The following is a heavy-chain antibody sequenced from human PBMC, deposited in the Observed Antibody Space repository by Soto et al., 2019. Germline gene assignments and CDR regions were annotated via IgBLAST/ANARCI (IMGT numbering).Heavy chain of an antibody. Sequence: GESLKISCKGSGYSFTSYWIGWVRQMPGKGLEWMGIIYPGDSDTRYSPSFQGRVTISADKSISTAYLQWSSLKASDTARYYCARLGEDYGDYVDYYYYYMDVWGKGTTVTVSS. J-gene: IGHJ6*03. CDR2: IYPGDSDT. CDR1: GYSFTSYW. V-gene: IGHV5-51*01. CDR3: ARLGEDYGDYVDYYYYYMDV. D-gene: IGHD4-17*01.